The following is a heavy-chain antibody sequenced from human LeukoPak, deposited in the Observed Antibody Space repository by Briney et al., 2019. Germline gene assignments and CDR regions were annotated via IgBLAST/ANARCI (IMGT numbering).Heavy chain of an antibody. V-gene: IGHV3-7*01. D-gene: IGHD1-26*01. J-gene: IGHJ4*02. CDR3: ARGGSSRFGY. Sequence: GGSLRLSCAASGFTFSSYWMSWVRQAPGKGLEWVANIKEGGSEKYYVDSVKGRFTISRDNAKNSLFLQMNSLRGEDTAMYYCARGGSSRFGYWGQGTLVTVSS. CDR1: GFTFSSYW. CDR2: IKEGGSEK.